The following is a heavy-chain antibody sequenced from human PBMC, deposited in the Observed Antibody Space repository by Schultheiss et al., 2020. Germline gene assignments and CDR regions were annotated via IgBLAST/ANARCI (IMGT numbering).Heavy chain of an antibody. CDR2: TYYRSKWYN. CDR3: ARDLAVAGIEDYYYYYMDV. Sequence: SQTLSLTCAISGDSVSSNSAAWSWIRQSPSRGLEWLGRTYYRSKWYNDYAVSVKSRITINPDTSKNQFSLQLNSVTPEDTAVYYCARDLAVAGIEDYYYYYMDVWGKGTTGIVSS. V-gene: IGHV6-1*01. D-gene: IGHD6-19*01. CDR1: GDSVSSNSAA. J-gene: IGHJ6*03.